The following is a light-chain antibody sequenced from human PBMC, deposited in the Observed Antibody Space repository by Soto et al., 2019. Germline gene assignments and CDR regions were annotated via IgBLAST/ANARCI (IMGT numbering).Light chain of an antibody. J-gene: IGKJ1*01. V-gene: IGKV1-6*01. CDR2: ATS. CDR3: LQDFNYPWT. Sequence: AIQVTQSPSSLSASVGDRVTITCRASQDIRSDLGWYQQKPGKAPKLLIFATSTLQSGVPSRFSGTGSGTDFTLTISSLQPEDFATYYCLQDFNYPWTFGQATKVDIK. CDR1: QDIRSD.